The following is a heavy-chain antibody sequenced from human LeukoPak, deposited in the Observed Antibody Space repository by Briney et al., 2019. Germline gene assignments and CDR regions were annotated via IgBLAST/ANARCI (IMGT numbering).Heavy chain of an antibody. CDR3: ARGGIAARVFYPYYYMDV. Sequence: PSETLSLTCAVYGGSFSGYYWSWIRQPPGKGLEWIGEINHSGSTNYNPSLKSRVTISVDTSKNQFSLKLSSVTAADTAVYYCARGGIAARVFYPYYYMDVWGKGTTVTVSS. V-gene: IGHV4-34*01. D-gene: IGHD6-6*01. CDR1: GGSFSGYY. CDR2: INHSGST. J-gene: IGHJ6*03.